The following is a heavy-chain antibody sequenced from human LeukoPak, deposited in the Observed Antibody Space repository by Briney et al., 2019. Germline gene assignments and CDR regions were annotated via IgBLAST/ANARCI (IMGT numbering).Heavy chain of an antibody. V-gene: IGHV4-38-2*01. CDR1: GYSISRGYS. J-gene: IGHJ3*02. D-gene: IGHD3-16*01. Sequence: SETLSLTCAVSGYSISRGYSWAWVRQPAGKGLEWIGSFHHSGSTFYNPSLKSRVTISADRSKNQFSLRLSSVTAADTAVYSCARFDYVWETHGMDAFDIWGQGTMVTVSS. CDR2: FHHSGST. CDR3: ARFDYVWETHGMDAFDI.